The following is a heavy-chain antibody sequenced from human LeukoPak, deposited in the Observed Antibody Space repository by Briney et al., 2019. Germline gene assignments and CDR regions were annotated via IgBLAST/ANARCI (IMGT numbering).Heavy chain of an antibody. V-gene: IGHV3-30*02. J-gene: IGHJ4*02. CDR2: MRYDGSNK. CDR1: GFTFSSYG. CDR3: AKARGIRYCSSTSCEVGLIDYFDY. D-gene: IGHD2-2*01. Sequence: GGSLRLSCAASGFTFSSYGMHWVRQAPGKGLEWVAFMRYDGSNKYYADSVKGRFTISRDNSKNTLYLQMNSLRAEDTAVYYCAKARGIRYCSSTSCEVGLIDYFDYWGQGTLVTVSS.